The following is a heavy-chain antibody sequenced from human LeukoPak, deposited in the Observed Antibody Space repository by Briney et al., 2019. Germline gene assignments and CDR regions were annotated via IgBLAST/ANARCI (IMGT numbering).Heavy chain of an antibody. CDR2: ISSSGSTI. J-gene: IGHJ4*02. V-gene: IGHV3-48*03. CDR1: GFTFSSYE. D-gene: IGHD3-10*01. CDR3: ARDDYGSGSWNDY. Sequence: GGSLRLPCAASGFTFSSYEMNWVRQAPGKGLEWVSYISSSGSTIYYADSVKGRFTISRDNAKNSLYLQMNSLRAEDTALYYCARDDYGSGSWNDYWGQGTLVTVSS.